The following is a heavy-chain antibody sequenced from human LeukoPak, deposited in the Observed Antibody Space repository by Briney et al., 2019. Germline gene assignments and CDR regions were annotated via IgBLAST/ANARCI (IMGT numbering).Heavy chain of an antibody. CDR2: ISYDGSNK. CDR1: GFTSSSYG. D-gene: IGHD3-3*01. J-gene: IGHJ5*02. Sequence: GGSLRLSCAPSGFTSSSYGMHWVRQAPGKGLEWVAVISYDGSNKYYADSVKGRFTISRDNSKNTLYLQMNSLRAEDTAAYYCAKDNRNDFEQNWFDPWGQGTLVTVSS. CDR3: AKDNRNDFEQNWFDP. V-gene: IGHV3-30*18.